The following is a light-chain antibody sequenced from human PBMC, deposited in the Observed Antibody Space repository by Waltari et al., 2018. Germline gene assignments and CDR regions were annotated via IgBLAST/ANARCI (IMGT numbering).Light chain of an antibody. CDR3: QHYVRLPAT. CDR1: QSVSRT. V-gene: IGKV3-20*01. J-gene: IGKJ1*01. Sequence: EIVLTQSPGTLSLAPGERATLSCRASQSVSRTLAWYQQKPGQAPSLLIYAASTRATGIRDRFSGSGSGTDFSLTISRREPEDFAVYYCQHYVRLPATFGQGTKVEIK. CDR2: AAS.